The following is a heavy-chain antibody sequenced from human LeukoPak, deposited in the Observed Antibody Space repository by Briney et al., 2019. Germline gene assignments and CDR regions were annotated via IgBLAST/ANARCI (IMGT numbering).Heavy chain of an antibody. J-gene: IGHJ4*02. Sequence: GGSLRLSCAASGFTFSSFWMAWVRQAPGKGLEWVANIKTDGSEKYYVGSVKGRFTISRDNAENSLYLQMNSLRAEDTAIYYCANSGWSLRDYWGQGTLVTVSS. V-gene: IGHV3-7*01. CDR2: IKTDGSEK. D-gene: IGHD6-19*01. CDR1: GFTFSSFW. CDR3: ANSGWSLRDY.